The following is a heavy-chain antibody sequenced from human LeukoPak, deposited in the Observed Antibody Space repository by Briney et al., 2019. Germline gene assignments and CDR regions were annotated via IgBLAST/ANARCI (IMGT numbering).Heavy chain of an antibody. CDR2: IYYTGST. V-gene: IGHV4-39*07. CDR1: GGPISSRSCY. J-gene: IGHJ3*02. CDR3: AREDDVLADNAFDI. Sequence: PSETLSLTCAVSGGPISSRSCYWGWIRQPPGKGLEWIGSIYYTGSTYHNPSLKSRVTMSVDTSMNQFSLNLNSVTAADTAVYCCAREDDVLADNAFDIWGQGTMVTVSS. D-gene: IGHD3-9*01.